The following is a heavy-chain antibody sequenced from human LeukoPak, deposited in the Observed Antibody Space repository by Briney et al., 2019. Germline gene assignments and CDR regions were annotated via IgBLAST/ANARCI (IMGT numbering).Heavy chain of an antibody. CDR2: TYLRSKWYN. CDR1: GDSVVTNNVA. D-gene: IGHD2-21*01. Sequence: SQTLSLTCAISGDSVVTNNVAWNWIMQSPSRGLEWLGRTYLRSKWYNEYAVSVKSRITINPDPSRNHFSLQLNSVIPEDTAVYYCTRGKYSGFDIWGQGTMVTVSS. J-gene: IGHJ3*02. CDR3: TRGKYSGFDI. V-gene: IGHV6-1*01.